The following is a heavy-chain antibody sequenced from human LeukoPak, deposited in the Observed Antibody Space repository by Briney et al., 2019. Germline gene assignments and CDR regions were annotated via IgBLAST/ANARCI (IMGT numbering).Heavy chain of an antibody. CDR3: ARDPYSGSYGADYMDV. CDR1: GFTFSSYE. Sequence: GGSLRLSCAASGFTFSSYEMNWVRQTPGQGLEWVSSITSGSSHIYYADSVKGRFTISRDNAKSSLYLQMNSLRAEDTAVYYCARDPYSGSYGADYMDVWGKGTTVTISS. CDR2: ITSGSSHI. V-gene: IGHV3-21*01. J-gene: IGHJ6*03. D-gene: IGHD1-26*01.